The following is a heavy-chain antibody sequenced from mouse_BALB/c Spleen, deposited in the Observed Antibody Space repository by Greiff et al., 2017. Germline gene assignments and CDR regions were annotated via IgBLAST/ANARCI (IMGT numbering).Heavy chain of an antibody. CDR1: GFTFSSYG. J-gene: IGHJ3*01. CDR3: ARGGLLAY. V-gene: IGHV5-6-3*01. Sequence: EVKLMESGGGLVQPGGSLKLSCAASGFTFSSYGMSWVRQTPDKRLELVATINSNGGSTYYPDSVKGRFTISRDNAKNTLYLQMSSLKSEDTAMYYCARGGLLAYWGQGTLVTVSA. CDR2: INSNGGST. D-gene: IGHD3-3*01.